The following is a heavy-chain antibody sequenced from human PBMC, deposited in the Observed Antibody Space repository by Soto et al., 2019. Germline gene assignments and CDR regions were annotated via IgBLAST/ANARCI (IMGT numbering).Heavy chain of an antibody. V-gene: IGHV1-2*04. CDR3: ARGKLEYGMDV. CDR2: INPNSGGT. Sequence: ASVKVSCKASGYTFTSYDINWVRQAPGQGLEWMGWINPNSGGTNYAQKFQGWVTMTRDTSISTAYMELSRLRSDDTAVYYCARGKLEYGMDVWGQGTTVTVSS. J-gene: IGHJ6*02. CDR1: GYTFTSYD. D-gene: IGHD1-1*01.